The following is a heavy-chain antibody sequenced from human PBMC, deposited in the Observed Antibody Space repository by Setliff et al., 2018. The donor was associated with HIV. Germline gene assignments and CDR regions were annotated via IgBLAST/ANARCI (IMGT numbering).Heavy chain of an antibody. Sequence: GGSLRLSCAASGFAFSSHQLNWVRQARGKGLEWVSFISINGFTIHYGDSVKGRFTVARDNTRNSLSLQLNSLQAEDTAIYYCARTRALTSRSHTLFHALDVWGRGTPVTVSS. CDR2: ISINGFTI. CDR1: GFAFSSHQ. D-gene: IGHD3-10*01. J-gene: IGHJ6*02. V-gene: IGHV3-48*03. CDR3: ARTRALTSRSHTLFHALDV.